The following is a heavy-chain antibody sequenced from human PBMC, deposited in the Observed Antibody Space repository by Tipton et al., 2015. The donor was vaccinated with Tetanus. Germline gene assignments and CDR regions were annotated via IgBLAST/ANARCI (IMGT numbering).Heavy chain of an antibody. CDR1: GYTFTSYY. CDR2: INPSGGST. D-gene: IGHD3-10*01. J-gene: IGHJ4*02. CDR3: ARVQRFGELPPDY. V-gene: IGHV1-46*01. Sequence: QLVQSGAEGRKPGASVKVSCKASGYTFTSYYMHWVRQAPGQGLEWMGIINPSGGSTSYAQKFQGRVTMTTDTSTSTAYMELRSLRSDDTAVYYCARVQRFGELPPDYWGQGTLVTVSS.